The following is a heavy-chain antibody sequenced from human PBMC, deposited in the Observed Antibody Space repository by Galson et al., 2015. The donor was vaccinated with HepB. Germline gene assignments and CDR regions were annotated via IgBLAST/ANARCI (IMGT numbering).Heavy chain of an antibody. J-gene: IGHJ4*01. CDR1: GFTFSYYA. Sequence: SLRLSCAASGFTFSYYAMSWVRQAPGKGLEWVSAITPSGDNTYSADSMKGRFTISRDNSKNTLFLQMNSQRPDDTAIYFCAKVFPEKTDGWYRQALYYFDSWGHGTRVTVSS. CDR2: ITPSGDNT. D-gene: IGHD6-19*01. CDR3: AKVFPEKTDGWYRQALYYFDS. V-gene: IGHV3-23*01.